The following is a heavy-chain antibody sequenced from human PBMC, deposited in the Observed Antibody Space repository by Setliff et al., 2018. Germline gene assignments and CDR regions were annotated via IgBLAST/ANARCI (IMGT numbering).Heavy chain of an antibody. V-gene: IGHV1-18*01. Sequence: ASVKVSCKASGHTFNHYGITWVRLAPGQGLEWMGWISAHSGNTFYAPQFQGRLVMTTDTSTNTAYMELRNLTSDDTAMYYCARLVRFCTRTACQTVAGDESWGQGTLVTVSS. CDR2: ISAHSGNT. CDR3: ARLVRFCTRTACQTVAGDES. D-gene: IGHD2-8*01. CDR1: GHTFNHYG. J-gene: IGHJ5*01.